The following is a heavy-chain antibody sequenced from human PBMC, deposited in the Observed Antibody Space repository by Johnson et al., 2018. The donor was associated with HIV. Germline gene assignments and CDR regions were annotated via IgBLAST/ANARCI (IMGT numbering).Heavy chain of an antibody. CDR3: ARNSRNDDFDI. J-gene: IGHJ3*02. Sequence: QVQLVESGGGVVQPGRSLRLSCAASGFTFSSYAMHWVRQAPGKGLEWVAVISYDGSNKYYADSVKGRFTISRDNSKNTLYLHMNSLRAEDTAVYSCARNSRNDDFDIWGQGTMVTVSS. CDR2: ISYDGSNK. CDR1: GFTFSSYA. D-gene: IGHD2/OR15-2a*01. V-gene: IGHV3-30*04.